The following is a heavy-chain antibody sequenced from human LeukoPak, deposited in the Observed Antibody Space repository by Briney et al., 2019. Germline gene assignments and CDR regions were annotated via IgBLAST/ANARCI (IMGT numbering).Heavy chain of an antibody. J-gene: IGHJ5*02. CDR2: ISSSSSYI. CDR3: ARDLLPHLDYYGSGSYSRWFDP. V-gene: IGHV3-21*01. D-gene: IGHD3-10*01. Sequence: GGSLRLSCAASGFTFSSYAMSWVRQAPGKGLEWVSSISSSSSYIYYADSVKGRFTISRDNAKNSLYLQMNSLRAEDTAVYYCARDLLPHLDYYGSGSYSRWFDPWGQGTLVTVSS. CDR1: GFTFSSYA.